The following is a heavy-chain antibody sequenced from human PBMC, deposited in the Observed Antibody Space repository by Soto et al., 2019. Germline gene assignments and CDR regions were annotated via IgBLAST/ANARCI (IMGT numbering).Heavy chain of an antibody. D-gene: IGHD5-12*01. J-gene: IGHJ4*02. V-gene: IGHV1-69*05. CDR2: IIPIYGTA. Sequence: GASVKVSCKASGGTFSSYAISWVRQAPGQGLEWMGWIIPIYGTANYAQKFQGRVTITRDESTSTAYMELSSLRSEDTAVYYCARDQYSGYDTIFDYWGQGTLVTVSS. CDR3: ARDQYSGYDTIFDY. CDR1: GGTFSSYA.